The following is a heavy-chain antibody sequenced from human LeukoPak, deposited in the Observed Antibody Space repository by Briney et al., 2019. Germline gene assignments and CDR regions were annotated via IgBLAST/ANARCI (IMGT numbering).Heavy chain of an antibody. V-gene: IGHV4-4*07. CDR2: IYTSGST. D-gene: IGHD6-13*01. CDR3: ARGQLDRSPNYYYYYYMDV. Sequence: SETLSLTCTVSGGSISSYYWSWIRQPAGKGLEGIVRIYTSGSTNYNPSLKSRVTMSVDTSKNQFSLKLSSVTAADTAVYYCARGQLDRSPNYYYYYYMDVWGKGTTVTISS. CDR1: GGSISSYY. J-gene: IGHJ6*03.